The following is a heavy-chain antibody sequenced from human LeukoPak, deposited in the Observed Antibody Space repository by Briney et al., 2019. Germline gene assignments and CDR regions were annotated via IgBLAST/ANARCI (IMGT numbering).Heavy chain of an antibody. J-gene: IGHJ4*02. CDR2: ISGSGGST. CDR3: EGDGSSSFN. V-gene: IGHV3-23*01. Sequence: GGSLRLSCAASGFTFSSYAMSWVRQAPGKGLEWVSAISGSGGSTYYADSVKGRFTISRDNSKTTLYLQMHSLRAEATAVYYCEGDGSSSFNWGQGTLVTVSS. CDR1: GFTFSSYA. D-gene: IGHD6-6*01.